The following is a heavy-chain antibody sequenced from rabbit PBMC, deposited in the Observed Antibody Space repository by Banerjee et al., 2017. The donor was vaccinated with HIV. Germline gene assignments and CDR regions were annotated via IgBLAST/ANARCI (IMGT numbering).Heavy chain of an antibody. D-gene: IGHD2-1*01. V-gene: IGHV1S40*01. J-gene: IGHJ4*01. CDR3: ARTKGDSYDDYGDYPSYFNL. Sequence: YYASWAKGRFTISKTSSTTVTLQMTSLTAADTATYFCARTKGDSYDDYGDYPSYFNLWGPGTLVTVS.